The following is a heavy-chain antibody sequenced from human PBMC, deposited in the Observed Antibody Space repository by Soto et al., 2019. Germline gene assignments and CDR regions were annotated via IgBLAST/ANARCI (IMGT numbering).Heavy chain of an antibody. J-gene: IGHJ3*02. CDR1: GGSISSGGYY. D-gene: IGHD2-21*02. CDR2: IYYSGST. CDR3: ARGETQYCGGDCYSFAFDI. V-gene: IGHV4-31*03. Sequence: SETLSLTCTVSGGSISSGGYYWSWIRQHPGKGLEWIGYIYYSGSTYYNPSLKSRVTISVDTSKNQFSLKLSSVTAADTAVYYCARGETQYCGGDCYSFAFDIWGQGTMVTVSS.